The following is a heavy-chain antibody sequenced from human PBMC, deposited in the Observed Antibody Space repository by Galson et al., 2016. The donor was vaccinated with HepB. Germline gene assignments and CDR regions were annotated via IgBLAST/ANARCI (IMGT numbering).Heavy chain of an antibody. CDR2: SSSSGNNL. CDR3: VRDQQYPLLRYYLDY. D-gene: IGHD3-22*01. Sequence: SLRLSCAVSGFTFTDYYMTWIRQAPGKGLEWLSYSSSSGNNLKYADSVRGRFTISRANSKNSVFLQMNSLTADNTPVYYWVRDQQYPLLRYYLDYWGQGALVTVSS. CDR1: GFTFTDYY. J-gene: IGHJ4*02. V-gene: IGHV3-11*04.